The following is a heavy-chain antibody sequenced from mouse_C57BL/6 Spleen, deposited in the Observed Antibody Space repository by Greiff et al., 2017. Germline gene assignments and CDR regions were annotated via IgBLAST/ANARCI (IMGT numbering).Heavy chain of an antibody. CDR2: ISSGSSTI. Sequence: VQLKESGGGLVKPGGSLKLSCAASGFTFSDYGMHWVRQAPEKGLEWVAYISSGSSTIYYADTVKGRFTISRDNAKNTLFLQMTSLRSEDTAMYYCARPGNYAMDYWGQGTSVTVSS. J-gene: IGHJ4*01. V-gene: IGHV5-17*01. CDR3: ARPGNYAMDY. CDR1: GFTFSDYG. D-gene: IGHD1-1*02.